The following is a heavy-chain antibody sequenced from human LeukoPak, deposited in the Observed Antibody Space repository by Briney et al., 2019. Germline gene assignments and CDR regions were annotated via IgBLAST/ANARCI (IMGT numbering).Heavy chain of an antibody. CDR3: ARDKVVVAQGYYYGMDV. CDR1: GFTFSSYS. V-gene: IGHV3-48*02. J-gene: IGHJ6*02. Sequence: GGSLRLSCVASGFTFSSYSMNWVRQAPGKGLERVSYISSSSSTIYYADSVKGRFTISRDNAKNSLYLQMNSLRDEDTAVYYCARDKVVVAQGYYYGMDVWGQGTTVTVSS. CDR2: ISSSSSTI. D-gene: IGHD3-22*01.